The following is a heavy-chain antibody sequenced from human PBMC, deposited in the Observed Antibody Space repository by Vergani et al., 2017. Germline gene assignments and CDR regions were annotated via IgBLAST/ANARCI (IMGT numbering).Heavy chain of an antibody. V-gene: IGHV1-69*01. CDR2: IIPIFATA. D-gene: IGHD6-13*01. CDR3: AGGWIAAAGTGVNCFDY. Sequence: QVQLVQSGAEVKKPGSSVKVSCKASGGTFSSYAISWVRQAPGQGLEWMGGIIPIFATANSAQKFQGRVTITADESTSTAYMELSSLRSEDTAAYYCAGGWIAAAGTGVNCFDYWGQGTLVTVSS. J-gene: IGHJ4*02. CDR1: GGTFSSYA.